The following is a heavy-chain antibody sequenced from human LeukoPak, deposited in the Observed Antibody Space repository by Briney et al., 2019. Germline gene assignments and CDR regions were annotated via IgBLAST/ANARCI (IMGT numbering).Heavy chain of an antibody. V-gene: IGHV3-74*01. CDR1: GNYW. CDR3: VSFYETY. Sequence: GGSLRLSCAASGNYWMHWVRQVPGKGLVWVSHINSDGSWTSYADSVKGRFTISRDNAKNTVYLQMNSLRAEDTAVYYCVSFYETYWGRGTLVTVSS. J-gene: IGHJ4*02. CDR2: INSDGSWT. D-gene: IGHD2/OR15-2a*01.